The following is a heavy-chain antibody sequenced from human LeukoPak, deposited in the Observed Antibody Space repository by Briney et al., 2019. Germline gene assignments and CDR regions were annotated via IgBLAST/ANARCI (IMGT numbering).Heavy chain of an antibody. CDR3: ARDQDFGSLWFGESYGMDV. V-gene: IGHV1-3*01. J-gene: IGHJ6*02. Sequence: ASVKVSCKASGYTFTSYAMHWVRQAPGQRLEWMGWINAGNGNTKYSQKFQGRVTITRDTSASTAYMELSSLRSEDTAVYYCARDQDFGSLWFGESYGMDVWGQGTTVTVSS. CDR1: GYTFTSYA. D-gene: IGHD3-10*01. CDR2: INAGNGNT.